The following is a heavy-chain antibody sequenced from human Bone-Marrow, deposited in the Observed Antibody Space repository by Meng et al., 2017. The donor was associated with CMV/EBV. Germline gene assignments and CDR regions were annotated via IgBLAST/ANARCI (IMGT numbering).Heavy chain of an antibody. CDR1: GFTVSSNY. CDR2: IYSGGST. Sequence: GESLTISCAAFGFTVSSNYMSWVRQAPGKGLEWVSVIYSGGSTYYADSVKGRFTISRDNSKNTLYLQMNSLRSEDTAVYYCARWGSFLAAIEQEDAFDIWGQGTMVTVSS. CDR3: ARWGSFLAAIEQEDAFDI. V-gene: IGHV3-53*01. D-gene: IGHD2/OR15-2a*01. J-gene: IGHJ3*02.